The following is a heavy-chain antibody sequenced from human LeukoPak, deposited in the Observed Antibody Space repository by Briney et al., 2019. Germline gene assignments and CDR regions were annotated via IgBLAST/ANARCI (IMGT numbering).Heavy chain of an antibody. D-gene: IGHD3-10*01. CDR2: ISYSGTT. J-gene: IGHJ4*02. V-gene: IGHV4-39*02. Sequence: PSETLSLTCSVSSASISSSPHFWAWIRQSPGKGLEWIGSISYSGTTYYNPSLKSRVTISVDTSENHFSLKLSSVTAADTAVYYCAATSADYNTLGSSYKVWGQGTLVTVSS. CDR1: SASISSSPHF. CDR3: AATSADYNTLGSSYKV.